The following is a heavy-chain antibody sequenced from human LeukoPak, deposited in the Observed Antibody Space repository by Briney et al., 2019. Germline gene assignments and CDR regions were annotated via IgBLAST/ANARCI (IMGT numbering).Heavy chain of an antibody. Sequence: SETLSLTCTVSGGSISSGGYYWSWIRQHPGKGLEWIGYTYYSGSTYYNPSLKSRVTISVDTSKNQFSLKLSSVTAADAAVYYCARAGYCSSTSCYDYYYYYGMDVWGQGTTVTVSS. CDR2: TYYSGST. D-gene: IGHD2-2*03. CDR3: ARAGYCSSTSCYDYYYYYGMDV. CDR1: GGSISSGGYY. V-gene: IGHV4-31*03. J-gene: IGHJ6*02.